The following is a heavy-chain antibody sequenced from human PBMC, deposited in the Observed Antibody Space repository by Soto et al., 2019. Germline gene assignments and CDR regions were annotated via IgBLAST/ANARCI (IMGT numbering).Heavy chain of an antibody. CDR1: GYTFTSYG. D-gene: IGHD5-12*01. Sequence: QVQLVQSGAEVKKPGASVKVSCKASGYTFTSYGFNWVRQAPGQGLEWMGWISPYNGNTKSTQKLKERVTMTTDTSTSTAYMELRSLKSDDTAVYYCARDRGGYNLDFWGQGTLVIVSS. J-gene: IGHJ4*02. V-gene: IGHV1-18*01. CDR3: ARDRGGYNLDF. CDR2: ISPYNGNT.